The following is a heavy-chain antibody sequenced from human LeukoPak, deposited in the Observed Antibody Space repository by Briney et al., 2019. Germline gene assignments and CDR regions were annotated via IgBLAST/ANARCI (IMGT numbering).Heavy chain of an antibody. CDR1: GGSISSYY. V-gene: IGHV4-4*07. CDR2: IYTSGST. J-gene: IGHJ3*02. Sequence: SETLSLTCTVSGGSISSYYWSWIRQPAGKGLEWIGRIYTSGSTNNNPSPKSRVTMSVDTSKNQFSLKLSSVTAADTAVYYCARGGYCSGGSCYADAFDIWGQGTRVTVSS. CDR3: ARGGYCSGGSCYADAFDI. D-gene: IGHD2-15*01.